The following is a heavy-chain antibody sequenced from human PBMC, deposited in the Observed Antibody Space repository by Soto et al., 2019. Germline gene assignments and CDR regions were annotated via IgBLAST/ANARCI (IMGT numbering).Heavy chain of an antibody. CDR1: GGSISPYY. Sequence: PSETLSLTCTVSGGSISPYYWSWVRQPPGKGLEWIAFIFYSGSTNYNPSLKSRVTISVDTSKNQSSLKLTSVTAADTAVYYCARHSSQNFDWLEYWGQGTLVTVSS. J-gene: IGHJ4*02. CDR2: IFYSGST. CDR3: ARHSSQNFDWLEY. V-gene: IGHV4-59*08. D-gene: IGHD3-9*01.